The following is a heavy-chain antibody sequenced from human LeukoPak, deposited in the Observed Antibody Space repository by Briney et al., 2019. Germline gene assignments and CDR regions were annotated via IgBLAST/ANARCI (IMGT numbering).Heavy chain of an antibody. Sequence: GGSLRLSCAASGFPFSSFAMSWVRQAPRKGLEWVSSINGPGDNTWYADSVKGRFIISRDSSKNTLFLQMNSLRAEDTAEYYCAKNDGYDFWYFDFRGRGTLVTVSS. D-gene: IGHD3/OR15-3a*01. CDR1: GFPFSSFA. J-gene: IGHJ4*02. CDR2: INGPGDNT. V-gene: IGHV3-23*01. CDR3: AKNDGYDFWYFDF.